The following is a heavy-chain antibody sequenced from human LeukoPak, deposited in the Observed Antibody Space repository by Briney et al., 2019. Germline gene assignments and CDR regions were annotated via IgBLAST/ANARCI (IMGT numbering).Heavy chain of an antibody. V-gene: IGHV4-4*07. Sequence: PSETLSLTCTVSGGPISTYYWSWIRQPAGKGLEWIGRIYTSGSTNYNPSLKSRVTMSVDTSKNQFSLKLSSVTAADTAVYFCARGTVPNAFDIWGQGTMVTVS. J-gene: IGHJ3*02. CDR2: IYTSGST. CDR1: GGPISTYY. D-gene: IGHD1/OR15-1a*01. CDR3: ARGTVPNAFDI.